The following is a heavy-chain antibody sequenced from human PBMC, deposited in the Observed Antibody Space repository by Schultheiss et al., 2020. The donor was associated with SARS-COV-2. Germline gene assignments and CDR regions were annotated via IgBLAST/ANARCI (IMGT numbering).Heavy chain of an antibody. D-gene: IGHD6-19*01. V-gene: IGHV1-18*01. J-gene: IGHJ6*02. CDR1: GYILSSYD. CDR3: ASSERYRQWLVQNYYYYYGMDV. Sequence: ASVKVSCKASGYILSSYDINWVRQAPGQGLEWMGWISAYNGNTNYAQKLQGRVTITRDTSASTAYMELSSLRSEDTAVYYCASSERYRQWLVQNYYYYYGMDVWGQGTTVTVSS. CDR2: ISAYNGNT.